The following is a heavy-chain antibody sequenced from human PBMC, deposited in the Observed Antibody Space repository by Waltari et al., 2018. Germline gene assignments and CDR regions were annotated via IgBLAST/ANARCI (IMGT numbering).Heavy chain of an antibody. V-gene: IGHV3-23*01. J-gene: IGHJ4*02. CDR2: ISGSGGST. D-gene: IGHD4-17*01. CDR3: AKFPPGYGDYFDY. Sequence: EVQLLESGGGLVQPGGSLRLSCAASGFTFSSYALRWVRQAPGKGLEWVSAISGSGGSTYYADSVKGRFTISRDNSKNTLYLKMNSLRAEDTAVYYCAKFPPGYGDYFDYWGQGTLVTVSS. CDR1: GFTFSSYA.